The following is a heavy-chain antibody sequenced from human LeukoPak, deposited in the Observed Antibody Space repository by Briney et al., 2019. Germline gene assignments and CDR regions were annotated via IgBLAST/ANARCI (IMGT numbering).Heavy chain of an antibody. CDR1: GFTFSSYW. J-gene: IGHJ4*02. Sequence: GGSLRLSCAASGFTFSSYWMSWVRQAPGKGLEWVANIKQDGSEKYYVDSVKGRFTISRDNAKNSLYLQMNSLRAEDTAVYYCARDSYYYDSSGYYFHYWGQGTLVTVSS. V-gene: IGHV3-7*01. CDR2: IKQDGSEK. D-gene: IGHD3-22*01. CDR3: ARDSYYYDSSGYYFHY.